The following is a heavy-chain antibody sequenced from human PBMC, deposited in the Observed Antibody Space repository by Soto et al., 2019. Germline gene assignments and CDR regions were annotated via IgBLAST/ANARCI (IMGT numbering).Heavy chain of an antibody. J-gene: IGHJ6*02. CDR2: IRSKAYGGTT. Sequence: GGSLRLSCTASGFTFGDYAMSWFRQAPGKGLEWVGFIRSKAYGGTTEYAASVKGRFTISRDDSKSIAYLQMNSLKTEDTAVYYCTWNNYYDSSGYYGFQNYYGMDVWGQGTTVTV. CDR3: TWNNYYDSSGYYGFQNYYGMDV. CDR1: GFTFGDYA. D-gene: IGHD3-22*01. V-gene: IGHV3-49*03.